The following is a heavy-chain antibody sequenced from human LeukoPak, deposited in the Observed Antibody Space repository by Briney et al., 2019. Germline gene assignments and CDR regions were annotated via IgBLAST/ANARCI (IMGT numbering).Heavy chain of an antibody. J-gene: IGHJ4*02. Sequence: PSETLSLTCAVYGGSFSGYYWSWIRQPPGKGLEWIGEINHSGSTNYNPSLKSRVTISVDTSKNQFSLKLNSVTAADTAVYYCARGVYIAAAKYGYWGQGTLVTVSS. CDR2: INHSGST. CDR3: ARGVYIAAAKYGY. V-gene: IGHV4-34*01. CDR1: GGSFSGYY. D-gene: IGHD6-13*01.